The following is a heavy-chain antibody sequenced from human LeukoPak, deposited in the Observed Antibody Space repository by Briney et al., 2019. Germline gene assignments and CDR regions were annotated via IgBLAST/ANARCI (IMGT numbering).Heavy chain of an antibody. J-gene: IGHJ4*02. CDR2: MYHRGST. Sequence: PSETLSLTCTVSGGSISSSIYYWGWIRQPPGKGLEWIGSMYHRGSTYNNPSLKSRVTISVDTSKNQFSLKLSSVTAADTAVYYCAREGSESGIVGVVEYWGRGTLVTVSS. CDR3: AREGSESGIVGVVEY. V-gene: IGHV4-39*07. D-gene: IGHD1-26*01. CDR1: GGSISSSIYY.